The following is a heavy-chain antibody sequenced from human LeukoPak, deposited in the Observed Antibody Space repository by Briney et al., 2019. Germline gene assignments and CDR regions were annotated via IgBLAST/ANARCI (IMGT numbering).Heavy chain of an antibody. CDR3: AKDISMGIAVAELDY. J-gene: IGHJ4*02. V-gene: IGHV3-43*02. D-gene: IGHD6-19*01. Sequence: QPGGSLRLSCAASGFTFDDYAIHWVRQAPGKGLEWVSLISGDGGSTYYADSVKGRFTISRDNSKNSLYLQMNSLRTEDTALYYCAKDISMGIAVAELDYWGQGTLVTVSS. CDR1: GFTFDDYA. CDR2: ISGDGGST.